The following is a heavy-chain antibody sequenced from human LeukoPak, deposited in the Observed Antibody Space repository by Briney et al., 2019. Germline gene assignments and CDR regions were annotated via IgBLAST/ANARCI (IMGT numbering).Heavy chain of an antibody. CDR2: IYTSGST. V-gene: IGHV4-61*02. CDR3: ARASYYYDGDWYFDL. J-gene: IGHJ2*01. CDR1: GGSISSGSYY. Sequence: SETLSLTCTVSGGSISSGSYYWSWIRQPAGKGLEWIGRIYTSGSTNYNPSLKSRVTISVDTSKNQFSLKLSSVIAADTAVYYCARASYYYDGDWYFDLWGRGTLVTVSS. D-gene: IGHD3-22*01.